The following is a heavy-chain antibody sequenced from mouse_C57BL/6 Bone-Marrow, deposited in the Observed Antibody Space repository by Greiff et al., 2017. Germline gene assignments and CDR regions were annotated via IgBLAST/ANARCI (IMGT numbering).Heavy chain of an antibody. CDR2: IWRGGST. J-gene: IGHJ4*01. Sequence: QVQLQQSGPGLVQPSQSLSITCTVSGFSLTSYGVHWVRQSPGKGLEWLGVIWRGGSTDYNAAFMSRLSIIKDNSKSQVFFNMNSLQVDDTTICYRAKEYYGYYGMEYWGRGTSATVSA. CDR3: AKEYYGYYGMEY. D-gene: IGHD1-1*01. CDR1: GFSLTSYG. V-gene: IGHV2-5*01.